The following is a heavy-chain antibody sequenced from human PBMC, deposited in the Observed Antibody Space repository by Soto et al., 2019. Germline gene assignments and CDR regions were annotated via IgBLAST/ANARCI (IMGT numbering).Heavy chain of an antibody. J-gene: IGHJ4*02. D-gene: IGHD6-19*01. CDR2: ISGNGANT. V-gene: IGHV3-23*01. CDR3: AKDYGSSRYFFDY. Sequence: GGSLRLSCAASGFTFINYAMTWVRQAPGEGLEWVSTISGNGANTHYADSVKGRFSISRDNSKNTLYIQMNSLRADDTAVYYCAKDYGSSRYFFDYWRQGALATVSS. CDR1: GFTFINYA.